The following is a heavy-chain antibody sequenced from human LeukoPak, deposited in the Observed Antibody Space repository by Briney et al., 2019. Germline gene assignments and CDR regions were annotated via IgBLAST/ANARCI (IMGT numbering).Heavy chain of an antibody. J-gene: IGHJ4*02. CDR3: ARHLSGITGYTYGRGIDY. Sequence: GGSLRLSCAASGFTFSSYAMHWIRQAPGKGLEWVAVISYDERSTYDADSVKGRFTISRDNSKNTVYLQMSSLRDEDTAVYYCARHLSGITGYTYGRGIDYWGQGTLVSVSS. CDR1: GFTFSSYA. D-gene: IGHD5-18*01. CDR2: ISYDERST. V-gene: IGHV3-30*04.